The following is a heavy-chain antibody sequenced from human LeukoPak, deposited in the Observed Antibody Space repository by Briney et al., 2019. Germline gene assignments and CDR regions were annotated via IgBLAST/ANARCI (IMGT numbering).Heavy chain of an antibody. V-gene: IGHV4-59*01. CDR3: AREDYGGNSGSY. D-gene: IGHD4-23*01. CDR2: IYYSGST. J-gene: IGHJ4*02. CDR1: GGSISSYY. Sequence: SETLSLTCTVSGGSISSYYWSWIRQPPGKGLEWIGYIYYSGSTNYNPSLKSRVTISVDTSKNQFSLKLSSVTAADTAVYYCAREDYGGNSGSYWGQGTLVTVSS.